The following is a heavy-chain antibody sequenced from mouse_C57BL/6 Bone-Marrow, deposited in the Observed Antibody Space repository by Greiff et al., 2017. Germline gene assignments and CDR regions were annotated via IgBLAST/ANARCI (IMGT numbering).Heavy chain of an antibody. CDR3: TRDDYFYYYAMDY. D-gene: IGHD2-4*01. V-gene: IGHV1-15*01. CDR2: IDPETGGT. Sequence: QVHVKQSGAELVRPGASVTLSCKASGYTFTDYEMHWVKQTPVHGLEWIGAIDPETGGTAYNQKFKGKAILTADKSSSTAYMELRSLTSEDSAVYYCTRDDYFYYYAMDYWGQGTAVTVSA. J-gene: IGHJ4*01. CDR1: GYTFTDYE.